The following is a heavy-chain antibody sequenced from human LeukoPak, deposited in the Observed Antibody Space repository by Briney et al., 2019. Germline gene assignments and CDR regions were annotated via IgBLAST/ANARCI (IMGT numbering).Heavy chain of an antibody. CDR1: GFTFSDYY. CDR3: ARDGYGDYGTYCMDV. J-gene: IGHJ6*02. Sequence: GGSLRLSCAASGFTFSDYYMSWIRQAPGKGLEWVSYISSSSSYTNYADSVKGRFTISRDNAKNSLYLQMNSLRAEDTAVYYCARDGYGDYGTYCMDVWGQGTTVTVSS. V-gene: IGHV3-11*05. D-gene: IGHD4-17*01. CDR2: ISSSSSYT.